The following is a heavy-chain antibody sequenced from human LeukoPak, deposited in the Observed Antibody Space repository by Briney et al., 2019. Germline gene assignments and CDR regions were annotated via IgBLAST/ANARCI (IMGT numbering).Heavy chain of an antibody. CDR2: ISYDGSNK. CDR1: GFTFSSYA. Sequence: GRSLRLSCAASGFTFSSYAMHWVRQAPGKGLEWVAVISYDGSNKYYADSVKGRFTISRDNSKNTLYLQMNSLRAEDTAVYYCARGTPRVRAAAGPFDYWGQGTLVTVSS. CDR3: ARGTPRVRAAAGPFDY. V-gene: IGHV3-30-3*01. D-gene: IGHD6-13*01. J-gene: IGHJ4*02.